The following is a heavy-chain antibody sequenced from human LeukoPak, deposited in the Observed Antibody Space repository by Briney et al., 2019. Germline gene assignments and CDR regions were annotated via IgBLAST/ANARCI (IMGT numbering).Heavy chain of an antibody. CDR1: GFTFSSYA. CDR2: IIGSGSNT. V-gene: IGHV3-23*01. CDR3: AKGVLRTGGDY. Sequence: GGSLRLSCATSGFTFSSYAMTWVRQAPGKGLEWVSSIIGSGSNTYYADSVKGRFTISRDNSKNTLYLQMNSLRAEDTAVYYCAKGVLRTGGDYWGQGTLVTVSS. J-gene: IGHJ4*02. D-gene: IGHD3-16*01.